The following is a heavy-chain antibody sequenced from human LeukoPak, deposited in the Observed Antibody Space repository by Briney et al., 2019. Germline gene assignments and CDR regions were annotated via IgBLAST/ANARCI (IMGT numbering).Heavy chain of an antibody. J-gene: IGHJ4*02. CDR2: ISGSGGST. Sequence: SGGSLRLSCAASGFTFSSYAMSWVRLAPGKGLEWVSAISGSGGSTYYADSVKGRFTISRDNSKNTLYLQMNSLRAEDTAVYYCAKKVYYYDSSGYYEDLFDYWGQGTLVTVSS. V-gene: IGHV3-23*01. CDR1: GFTFSSYA. CDR3: AKKVYYYDSSGYYEDLFDY. D-gene: IGHD3-22*01.